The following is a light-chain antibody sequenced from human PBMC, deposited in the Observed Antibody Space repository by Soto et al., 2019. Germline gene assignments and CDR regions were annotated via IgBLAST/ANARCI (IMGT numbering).Light chain of an antibody. J-gene: IGLJ3*02. Sequence: QSALTQPASVSGSPGQSISVSCTGSSGDVGSYKYVSWYQQHPGKAPKLIIYEVNKRPSGIPDRFSGSKSATSATLDINGVQTGDEADYYCGTWDGSLSAWVFGGGTKVTVL. CDR1: SGDVGSYKY. V-gene: IGLV2-14*01. CDR3: GTWDGSLSAWV. CDR2: EVN.